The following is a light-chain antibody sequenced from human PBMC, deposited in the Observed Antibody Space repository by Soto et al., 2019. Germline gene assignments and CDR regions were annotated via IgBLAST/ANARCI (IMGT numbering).Light chain of an antibody. V-gene: IGKV3-20*01. CDR3: QQYGSSRP. CDR2: GAS. Sequence: DIVLTQSPGTLSLSPGERATLSCRASQSVSSSYLAWYQQKPGQAPRLLIYGASSRATGIPDRFSGSGSGTDFTLTISRLEPEDFAVYYCQQYGSSRPFGQGTKVEIK. CDR1: QSVSSSY. J-gene: IGKJ1*01.